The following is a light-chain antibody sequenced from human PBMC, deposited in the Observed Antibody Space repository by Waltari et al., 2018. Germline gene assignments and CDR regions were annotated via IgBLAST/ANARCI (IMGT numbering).Light chain of an antibody. Sequence: QSALIQPASVSGSPGQSITIPCTGTSSNIWSYNLVSWYQQYPGKAPKVMIYEVYKRPAGVSNRFSGSKSGNTASLTISGLQAEDETDYYCCSYAGSNSWVFGGGTKVTVL. CDR2: EVY. CDR1: SSNIWSYNL. J-gene: IGLJ3*02. CDR3: CSYAGSNSWV. V-gene: IGLV2-23*02.